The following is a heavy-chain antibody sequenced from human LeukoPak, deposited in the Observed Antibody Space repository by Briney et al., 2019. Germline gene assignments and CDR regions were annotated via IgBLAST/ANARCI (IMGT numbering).Heavy chain of an antibody. Sequence: GGSLRLSCAASGFTFSSYAMHWVRQAPGKGLEWVAVIPYDGSNKYYADSVKGRFTISRDNSKNTLYLQMNSLRAEDTAVYYCAREGGAVVVVAATPPHYYYGMDVWGQGTTVTVSS. V-gene: IGHV3-30-3*01. J-gene: IGHJ6*02. CDR3: AREGGAVVVVAATPPHYYYGMDV. CDR1: GFTFSSYA. D-gene: IGHD2-15*01. CDR2: IPYDGSNK.